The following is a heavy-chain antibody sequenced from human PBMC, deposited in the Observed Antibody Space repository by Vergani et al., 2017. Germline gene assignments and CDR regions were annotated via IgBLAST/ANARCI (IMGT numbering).Heavy chain of an antibody. J-gene: IGHJ4*02. CDR2: IYYGGGT. D-gene: IGHD3-3*02. Sequence: VQLQESGPGLVKPSQTLSLSCTVSGDSISGSDYYWNWIRQSPGKGLEWIGYIYYGGGTVYNPSLKSRVAIAVDTSKNQFSLTLTSVTAADTAVYYCATDLAPYYFKCWGQGTLVTVSS. V-gene: IGHV4-30-4*08. CDR1: GDSISGSDYY. CDR3: ATDLAPYYFKC.